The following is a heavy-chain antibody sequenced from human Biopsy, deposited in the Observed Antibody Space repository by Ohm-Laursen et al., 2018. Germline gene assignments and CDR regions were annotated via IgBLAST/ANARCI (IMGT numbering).Heavy chain of an antibody. CDR3: ARRRWSHLLSGPYFDY. J-gene: IGHJ4*02. CDR2: VYYSGTT. Sequence: GTLSLTCTLSGGSINGYYWSWIRQLPGKGLEWIGYVYYSGTTKYNPSLQSRATISLDSSNSQFSLSLTSMTPSDTAVFYCARRRWSHLLSGPYFDYWGRGTLVTVSS. CDR1: GGSINGYY. V-gene: IGHV4-59*01. D-gene: IGHD2-15*01.